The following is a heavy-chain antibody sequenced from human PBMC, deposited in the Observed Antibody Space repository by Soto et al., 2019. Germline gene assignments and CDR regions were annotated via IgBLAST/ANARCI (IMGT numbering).Heavy chain of an antibody. Sequence: GESLKISCKGSGYSFTSYWIGRVRQMPGKGLEWMGIIYPGDSDTRYSPSFQGQVTISADKSISTAYLQWSSLKASDTAMYYCARLRYCSGGSCYYYYGMDVWGQGTTVTVSS. J-gene: IGHJ6*02. CDR1: GYSFTSYW. CDR3: ARLRYCSGGSCYYYYGMDV. V-gene: IGHV5-51*01. D-gene: IGHD2-15*01. CDR2: IYPGDSDT.